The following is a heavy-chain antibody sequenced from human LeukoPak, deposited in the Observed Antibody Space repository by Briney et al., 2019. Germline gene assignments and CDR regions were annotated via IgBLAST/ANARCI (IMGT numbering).Heavy chain of an antibody. Sequence: GESLKISCKGSGYSFTSYWIGWVRQMPGKGLEWMGIIYPGDSDTRYSPSFQGQVTISADKSISTAYLQWSSLKASDTAMYYCARASRNSGYDLNDAFDIWGQGTMVTVSS. V-gene: IGHV5-51*01. D-gene: IGHD5-12*01. J-gene: IGHJ3*02. CDR3: ARASRNSGYDLNDAFDI. CDR1: GYSFTSYW. CDR2: IYPGDSDT.